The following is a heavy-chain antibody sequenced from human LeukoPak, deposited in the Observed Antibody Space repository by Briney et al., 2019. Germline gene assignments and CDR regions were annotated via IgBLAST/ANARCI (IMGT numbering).Heavy chain of an antibody. J-gene: IGHJ3*02. D-gene: IGHD1-14*01. CDR3: ARHVDGLNNIDAFDI. CDR2: IYYGGST. CDR1: GGSISTHY. Sequence: SETLSLTCSVSGGSISTHYWSWIRQPPGKGLEWIGYIYYGGSTNYNPSLKSRVTISVDTSKNQFSLKLRSVTAADTAVYHCARHVDGLNNIDAFDIWGQGTMVTVSS. V-gene: IGHV4-59*08.